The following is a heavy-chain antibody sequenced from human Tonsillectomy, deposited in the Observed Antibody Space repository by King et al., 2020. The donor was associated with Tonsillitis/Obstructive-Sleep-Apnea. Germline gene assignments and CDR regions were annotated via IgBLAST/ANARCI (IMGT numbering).Heavy chain of an antibody. CDR2: IIAYNGNT. Sequence: QLVQSVAEVKKPGASVKVSCKASGYTFTSYGISWVRQAPGQGLEWMGGIIAYNGNTNYAQKLQGIVTMTTNTSTSTAYMELRSLRSDDTAVYYCAREVVGDSSSWFDYWGQGTLVTVSS. D-gene: IGHD6-13*01. J-gene: IGHJ4*02. CDR1: GYTFTSYG. V-gene: IGHV1-18*01. CDR3: AREVVGDSSSWFDY.